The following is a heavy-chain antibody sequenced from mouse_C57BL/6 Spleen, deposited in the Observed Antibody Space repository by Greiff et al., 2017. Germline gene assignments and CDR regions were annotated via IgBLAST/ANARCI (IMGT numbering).Heavy chain of an antibody. V-gene: IGHV5-16*01. D-gene: IGHD1-1*01. J-gene: IGHJ1*03. Sequence: EVKVEESEGGLVQPGSSMKLSCTASGFTFSDYYMAWVRQVPEKGLEWVANINYDGSSTYYLDSLKSRFIISRDNAKNILYLQMSSLKSEDTATYCCARGSSYWYFDVWGTGTTVTVSS. CDR3: ARGSSYWYFDV. CDR2: INYDGSST. CDR1: GFTFSDYY.